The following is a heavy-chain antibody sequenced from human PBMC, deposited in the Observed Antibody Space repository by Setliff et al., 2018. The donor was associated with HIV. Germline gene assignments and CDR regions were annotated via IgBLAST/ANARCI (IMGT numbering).Heavy chain of an antibody. V-gene: IGHV4-39*07. J-gene: IGHJ4*02. CDR2: IFYSGIT. CDR3: AKNFWGGSYFDY. D-gene: IGHD7-27*01. CDR1: GGSISSNSYY. Sequence: PSETLSLTCTVSGGSISSNSYYWGWIRQPPGKGLEWIGSIFYSGITYYKSPLKSRVTISVDTSKSQFSLKLSSVTAADTAVYYCAKNFWGGSYFDYWGQGTLVTVSS.